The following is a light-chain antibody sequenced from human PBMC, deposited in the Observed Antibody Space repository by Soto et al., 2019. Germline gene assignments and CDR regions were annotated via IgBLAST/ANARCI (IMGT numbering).Light chain of an antibody. CDR2: NNI. Sequence: QSVPTQPPSASGTPGQKVTISCSGSNSNIGSNTVSWFQQLPGRAPKLLLYNNIYRPPGVPDRFSGSKSGTSVSLAISGLQSEDEADYYCAAWDDSLDGHVVFGGGTQLTVL. CDR3: AAWDDSLDGHVV. CDR1: NSNIGSNT. V-gene: IGLV1-44*01. J-gene: IGLJ7*01.